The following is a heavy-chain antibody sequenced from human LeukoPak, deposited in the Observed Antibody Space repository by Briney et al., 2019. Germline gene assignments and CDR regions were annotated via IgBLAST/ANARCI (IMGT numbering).Heavy chain of an antibody. CDR1: GYTFTSYG. CDR3: VRNYDGIGDLDY. V-gene: IGHV1-46*01. Sequence: ASVKVSCKASGYTFTSYGISWVRQAPGQGLEWMGRINPVDGRTSSAQKFQGRVTMTRETSTSTFYMELSSLRSEDTAVYYCVRNYDGIGDLDYWGQGTLVTVSS. CDR2: INPVDGRT. D-gene: IGHD3-22*01. J-gene: IGHJ4*02.